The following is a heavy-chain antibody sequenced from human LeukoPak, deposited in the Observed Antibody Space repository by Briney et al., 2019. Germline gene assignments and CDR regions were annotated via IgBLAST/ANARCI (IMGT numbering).Heavy chain of an antibody. CDR1: GFTFSSYG. V-gene: IGHV3-30*18. CDR2: ISYDGSNK. J-gene: IGHJ4*02. D-gene: IGHD5-12*01. Sequence: GGSLRLSCAASGFTFSSYGMHWVRQAPGKGLEWVAVISYDGSNKYYADSVKGRFTISRDNSKNTLYLQMNSLRAEDTAVYYCAKDHIGDGYNFDYWGQGTLVTVSS. CDR3: AKDHIGDGYNFDY.